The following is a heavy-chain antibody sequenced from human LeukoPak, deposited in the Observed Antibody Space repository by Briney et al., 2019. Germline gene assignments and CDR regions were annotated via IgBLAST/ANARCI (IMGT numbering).Heavy chain of an antibody. CDR1: GASINRDH. J-gene: IGHJ4*02. CDR3: ARDPSTSGWPYYFDY. V-gene: IGHV4-59*01. CDR2: IHYRRST. Sequence: SETLSLTFTVSGASINRDHWTWIRQPAGKGLEWIGYIHYRRSTKYNPSLKSRLTISVDTSKNQYSLSLYSVTAADTAVYYCARDPSTSGWPYYFDYWGQGTLVTVSS. D-gene: IGHD6-19*01.